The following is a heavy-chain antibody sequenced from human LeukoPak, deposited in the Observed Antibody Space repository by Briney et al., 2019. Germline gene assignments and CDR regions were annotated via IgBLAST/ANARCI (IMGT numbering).Heavy chain of an antibody. CDR3: AREVVAFDI. CDR1: GFTFSSYA. Sequence: GGSLRLSCAASGFTFSSYAMHWVRQAPGKGLEYVSAISSNGGSTYYANSVKGRFTISRDNSKNTLYLQMGSLRAEDMAVYYCAREVVAFDIWGQGTMVTVSS. D-gene: IGHD6-6*01. CDR2: ISSNGGST. J-gene: IGHJ3*02. V-gene: IGHV3-64*01.